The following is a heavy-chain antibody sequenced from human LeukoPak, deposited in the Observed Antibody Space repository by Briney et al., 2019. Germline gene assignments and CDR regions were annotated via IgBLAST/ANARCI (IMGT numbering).Heavy chain of an antibody. J-gene: IGHJ3*02. CDR3: ARDERHYDILTGYTTSVFDI. Sequence: GRSLRLSCAASGFTFSSYGMHWVRQAPGKGLEWVAVISYDGSNKYYADSVKGRSTISRDNSKNTLYLQMNSLRAEDTAVYYCARDERHYDILTGYTTSVFDIWGQGTMVTVSS. CDR2: ISYDGSNK. CDR1: GFTFSSYG. V-gene: IGHV3-30*03. D-gene: IGHD3-9*01.